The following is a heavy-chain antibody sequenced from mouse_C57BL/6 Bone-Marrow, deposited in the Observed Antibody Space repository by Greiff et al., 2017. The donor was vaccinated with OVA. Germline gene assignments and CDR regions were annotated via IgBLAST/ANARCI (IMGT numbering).Heavy chain of an antibody. CDR3: ARGVYYGSSHWYFDV. CDR2: INPSTGGT. D-gene: IGHD1-1*01. J-gene: IGHJ1*03. Sequence: VQLQQSGPELVKPGASVKISCKASGYSFTGYYMNWVKQSPEQSLEWIGEINPSTGGTTYNQKFKAKATLTVDKSSSTAYMQLRSLTSEDSAVYYCARGVYYGSSHWYFDVWGTGTTVTVSS. V-gene: IGHV1-42*01. CDR1: GYSFTGYY.